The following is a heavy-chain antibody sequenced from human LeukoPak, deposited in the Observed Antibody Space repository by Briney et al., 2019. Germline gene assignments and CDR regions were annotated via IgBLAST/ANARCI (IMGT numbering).Heavy chain of an antibody. J-gene: IGHJ4*02. CDR3: ARLNYDFWSGYPQGYFDY. CDR1: GGSISSYY. V-gene: IGHV4-4*07. CDR2: IYTSGST. D-gene: IGHD3-3*01. Sequence: PSETLSLTCTVSGGSISSYYWSWIRQPAGKGLEWIGRIYTSGSTNYNPSLKSRVTMSVDTSKNQFSLKLSSVTAADTAVYYCARLNYDFWSGYPQGYFDYWGQGTLVTVSS.